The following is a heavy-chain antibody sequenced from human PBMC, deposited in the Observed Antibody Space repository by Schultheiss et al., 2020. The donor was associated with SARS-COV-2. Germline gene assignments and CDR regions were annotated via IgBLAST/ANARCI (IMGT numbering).Heavy chain of an antibody. D-gene: IGHD6-19*01. Sequence: SETLSLTCTVSGGSVSSGSYYWGWIRQPPGKGLEWIGSIYYSGSTDYNPSLKSRVTISLDTSKNQISLKLSSVTAADTAVYYCARGGWYYYYGMDVWGQGTTVTVSS. V-gene: IGHV4-39*07. CDR2: IYYSGST. CDR3: ARGGWYYYYGMDV. J-gene: IGHJ6*02. CDR1: GGSVSSGSYY.